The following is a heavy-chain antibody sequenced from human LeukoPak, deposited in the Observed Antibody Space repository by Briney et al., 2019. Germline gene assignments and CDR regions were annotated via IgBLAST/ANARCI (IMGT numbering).Heavy chain of an antibody. D-gene: IGHD6-6*01. Sequence: PGGSLRLSCAASGFTFSSYAMTWVRQAPGQGLEWVSGISYSGGTKYYADSVKGRFTISRDNSKNTLYLQMSSLRAEDTAVYYCAKDPFVNYWGQGTLVTVSS. V-gene: IGHV3-23*01. CDR1: GFTFSSYA. J-gene: IGHJ4*02. CDR2: ISYSGGTK. CDR3: AKDPFVNY.